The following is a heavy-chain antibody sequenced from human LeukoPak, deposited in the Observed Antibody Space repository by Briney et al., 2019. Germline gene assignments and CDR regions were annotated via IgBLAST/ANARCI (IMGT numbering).Heavy chain of an antibody. CDR3: ARDLVVITDFDY. D-gene: IGHD3-22*01. CDR2: ISSSSSYI. J-gene: IGHJ4*02. Sequence: GSSISSSSSYIYYAASVKGRFTISRDNAKNSLYLQMNSLRAEDTAVYYCARDLVVITDFDYWGQGTLVTVSS. V-gene: IGHV3-21*01.